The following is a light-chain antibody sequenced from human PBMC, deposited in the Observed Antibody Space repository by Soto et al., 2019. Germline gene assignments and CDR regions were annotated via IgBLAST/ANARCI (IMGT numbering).Light chain of an antibody. CDR2: DTS. CDR3: QQYNNWPLT. Sequence: EIVMTQSPATLSVSPGERATLSCRASQNVNTNLAWYQQKPGQAPRLLIYDTSTRATGLPVSFSDSGSGTEFTLTISSLQSEDFAVYYCQQYNNWPLTFGGGTKVEIK. V-gene: IGKV3-15*01. CDR1: QNVNTN. J-gene: IGKJ4*01.